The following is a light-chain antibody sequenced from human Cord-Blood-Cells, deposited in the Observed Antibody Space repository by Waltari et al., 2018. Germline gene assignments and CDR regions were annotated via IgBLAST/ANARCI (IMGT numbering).Light chain of an antibody. J-gene: IGLJ3*02. Sequence: QSALTQPASVSGSPGQSITLSCTETRSDVWSYNLVSWYQQHAGKRPKLMIYEGSKRPSGVSNRFSGSKSGNTASLTISGLQAEDEADYYCCSYAGSSTLVFGGGTKLTVL. CDR2: EGS. V-gene: IGLV2-23*01. CDR3: CSYAGSSTLV. CDR1: RSDVWSYNL.